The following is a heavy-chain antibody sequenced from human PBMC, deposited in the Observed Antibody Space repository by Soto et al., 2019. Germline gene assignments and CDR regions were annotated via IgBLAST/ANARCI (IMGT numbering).Heavy chain of an antibody. J-gene: IGHJ4*02. CDR1: GYTFTSYG. V-gene: IGHV1-18*01. D-gene: IGHD6-13*01. CDR2: ISAYNGNK. CDR3: AIDKPTFYSSSWQSLWE. Sequence: QVQLVQSGAAVKKPGASVKVSCKASGYTFTSYGISWVRQAPGQGLEWMGCISAYNGNKNYAQKLQGRVTMTTDTSTSTAYMDLGSLRSDGTAVYYCAIDKPTFYSSSWQSLWEWGQGTLVTVSS.